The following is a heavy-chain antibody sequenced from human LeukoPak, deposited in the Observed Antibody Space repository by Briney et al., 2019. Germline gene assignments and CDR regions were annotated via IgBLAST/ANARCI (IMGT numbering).Heavy chain of an antibody. CDR1: GGSFSGYY. J-gene: IGHJ6*03. Sequence: SETLSLTCAVYGGSFSGYYWSWIRQPPGKGLEWIGEINHSGSTNYNPSLKSRVTISVDTSKNQFSLKLSSVTAADTAVYYCARTTNYHYYYYYMDVWGKGTTVTVSS. CDR2: INHSGST. V-gene: IGHV4-34*01. D-gene: IGHD5-24*01. CDR3: ARTTNYHYYYYYMDV.